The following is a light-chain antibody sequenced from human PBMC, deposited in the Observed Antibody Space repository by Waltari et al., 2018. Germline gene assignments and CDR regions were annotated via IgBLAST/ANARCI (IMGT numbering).Light chain of an antibody. CDR2: VNSDGSH. V-gene: IGLV4-69*01. Sequence: QLVLTQSPSASASLGASVKLTCTLSSGHTSNIVAWLQQQPGKGPRYLMKVNSDGSHSKWDEIPDRFSGSSSGAERYLTISSLQSEDEADYYCQTGGHGTWVFGGGTKLTVL. CDR3: QTGGHGTWV. CDR1: SGHTSNI. J-gene: IGLJ3*02.